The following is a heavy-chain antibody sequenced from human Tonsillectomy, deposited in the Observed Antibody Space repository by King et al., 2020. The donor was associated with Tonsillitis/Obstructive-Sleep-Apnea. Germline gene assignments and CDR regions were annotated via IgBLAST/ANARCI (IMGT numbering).Heavy chain of an antibody. CDR2: FYYSVST. V-gene: IGHV4-59*01. CDR1: GGSISSYY. CDR3: ARALNFWSAHFDY. J-gene: IGHJ4*02. D-gene: IGHD3-3*01. Sequence: HVQLQESGPGLVKPSETLSLTCSVSGGSISSYYWSWIRQPPGKGLEWIGYFYYSVSTNYNPSLKSRVTISVDTSKNQFSLRLSSVTAADTAVYYCARALNFWSAHFDYWGQGTLVTVSS.